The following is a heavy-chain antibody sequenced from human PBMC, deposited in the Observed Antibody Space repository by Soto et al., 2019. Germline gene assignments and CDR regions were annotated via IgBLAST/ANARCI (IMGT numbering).Heavy chain of an antibody. CDR1: GYSISSGSY. D-gene: IGHD6-19*01. J-gene: IGHJ4*01. CDR2: IYHGGTT. CDR3: GKADVMVVAGRTLEY. V-gene: IGHV4-38-2*02. Sequence: PSETLSLTCTVSGYSISSGSYRGSIRQPPGKGPEWIASIYHGGTTFYNPSLKSRVSVSVDKSNNAFSLKLRCLTAADPAASYFGKADVMVVAGRTLEYWGPGTLVTVSS.